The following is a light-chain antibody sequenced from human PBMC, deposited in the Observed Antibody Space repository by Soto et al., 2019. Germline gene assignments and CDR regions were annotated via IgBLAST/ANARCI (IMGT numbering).Light chain of an antibody. Sequence: QSALTQPASVSGSPGQSITISCTGTSTDVGAYNFVSWYQQYPGKAPKLMIYDVNYRPPGISYRFSGSKSGNTASLIISGLQTEDEAHYYCSSYTTTSTVLFGGGTKLTVL. CDR3: SSYTTTSTVL. CDR1: STDVGAYNF. CDR2: DVN. V-gene: IGLV2-14*01. J-gene: IGLJ2*01.